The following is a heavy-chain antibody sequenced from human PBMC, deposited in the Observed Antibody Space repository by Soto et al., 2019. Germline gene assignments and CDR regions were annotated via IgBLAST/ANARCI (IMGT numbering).Heavy chain of an antibody. Sequence: ASVKVACNASGYTFTSYDINWVRQATGQGLEWMGWMNPNSGNTGYAQKFQGRVTMTRNTSISTAYMELSSLRSEDTAVYYCVKDGSSGWPYYYGMDVWGQGTTVTVSS. D-gene: IGHD6-19*01. CDR2: MNPNSGNT. V-gene: IGHV1-8*01. CDR1: GYTFTSYD. J-gene: IGHJ6*02. CDR3: VKDGSSGWPYYYGMDV.